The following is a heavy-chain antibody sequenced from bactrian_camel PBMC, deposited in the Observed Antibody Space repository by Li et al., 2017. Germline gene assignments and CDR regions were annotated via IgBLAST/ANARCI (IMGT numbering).Heavy chain of an antibody. V-gene: IGHV3S63*01. D-gene: IGHD5*01. J-gene: IGHJ4*01. CDR2: IGVPNDSP. CDR3: AAREPQYGCGLTRRSFKY. Sequence: VQLVESGGGSVQAGGSLRPACAVSGYASCMGWFRQTPGEEREAVASIGVPNDSPIYDDFAKGRFTISRDNARNTVYLQMNSLKPEDTAMYYCAAREPQYGCGLTRRSFKYWGQGTQVTVS. CDR1: GYASC.